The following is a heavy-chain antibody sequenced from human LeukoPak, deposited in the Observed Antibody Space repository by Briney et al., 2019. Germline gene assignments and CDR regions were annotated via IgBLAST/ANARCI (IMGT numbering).Heavy chain of an antibody. CDR3: ARDLGYYYDSSGYLIY. CDR2: ISAYNGNT. J-gene: IGHJ4*02. Sequence: ASVKVSCKASGGTFSSYAISWVRQAPGQGLEWMGWISAYNGNTNYAQKLQGRVTMTTDTSTSTAYMELRSLRSDDTAVYYCARDLGYYYDSSGYLIYWGQGTLVTVSS. D-gene: IGHD3-22*01. CDR1: GGTFSSYA. V-gene: IGHV1-18*01.